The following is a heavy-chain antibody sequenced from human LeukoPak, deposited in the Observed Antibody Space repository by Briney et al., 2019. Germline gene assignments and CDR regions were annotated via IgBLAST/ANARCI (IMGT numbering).Heavy chain of an antibody. Sequence: ASVKVSCKASGYTFTDYYIHWVRQAPGQGLEWMSWINPNSGDKRSAQKFQGRLSMTTDTSMSTAYMDLSSLRSDDTAIYYCAREFCTGGGKGSKTCDYWGQGTLVTVSS. J-gene: IGHJ4*02. CDR2: INPNSGDK. CDR3: AREFCTGGGKGSKTCDY. V-gene: IGHV1-2*02. D-gene: IGHD2-8*02. CDR1: GYTFTDYY.